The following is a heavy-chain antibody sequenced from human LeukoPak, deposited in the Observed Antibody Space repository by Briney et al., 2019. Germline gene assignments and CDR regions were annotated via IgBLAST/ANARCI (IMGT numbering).Heavy chain of an antibody. CDR3: ARSLYGDYGYFQH. V-gene: IGHV4-30-4*01. D-gene: IGHD4-17*01. J-gene: IGHJ1*01. CDR2: IYYSGST. Sequence: SQTLPLTCTVSGGSISSGDYYWSWIRQPPGKGLEWIGYIYYSGSTYYNPSLKSRVTISVDTSKNQFSLKLSSVTAADTAVYYCARSLYGDYGYFQHWGQGTLVTVSS. CDR1: GGSISSGDYY.